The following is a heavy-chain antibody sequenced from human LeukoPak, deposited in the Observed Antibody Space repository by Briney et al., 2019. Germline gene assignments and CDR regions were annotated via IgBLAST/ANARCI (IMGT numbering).Heavy chain of an antibody. J-gene: IGHJ4*02. D-gene: IGHD5-18*01. CDR2: INHSGST. Sequence: SGTLSLTCAVYGGSFSGYYWSWIRQPPGKGLEWIGEINHSGSTNYNPSLKSRVTISVDTSKNQFSLKLSSVTAADTAVYYCARVPGTAKDYWGQGTLVTVSS. CDR1: GGSFSGYY. CDR3: ARVPGTAKDY. V-gene: IGHV4-34*01.